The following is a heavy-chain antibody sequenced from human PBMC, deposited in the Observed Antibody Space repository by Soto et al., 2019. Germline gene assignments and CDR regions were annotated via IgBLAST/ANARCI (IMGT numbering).Heavy chain of an antibody. CDR2: ILYSGST. J-gene: IGHJ5*02. D-gene: IGHD6-13*01. CDR1: GDSISSYS. CDR3: TRLIPTSGSCERFDP. V-gene: IGHV4-59*01. Sequence: QVQLQESGPGLVKPSETLSLTCTVSGDSISSYSWTWIRQPPGKGLEWIGYILYSGSTNYNPSLSSSDTITINTSNNHFSHMLKHMTATDKAAYNCTRLIPTSGSCERFDPWGQGALVTV.